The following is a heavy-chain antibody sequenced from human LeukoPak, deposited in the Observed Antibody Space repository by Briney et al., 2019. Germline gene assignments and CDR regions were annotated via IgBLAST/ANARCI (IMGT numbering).Heavy chain of an antibody. CDR1: GFSFSTYG. CDR3: TTKPLGYCSSSSCYSYFDY. J-gene: IGHJ4*02. Sequence: GGSLRLSCAASGFSFSTYGMHWVRQAPGKGLEWVGRIKSKTDGGTTDYAAPVKGRFTISRDDSKNTLYLQMNSLKTEDTAVYYCTTKPLGYCSSSSCYSYFDYWGQGTLVTVSS. CDR2: IKSKTDGGTT. D-gene: IGHD2-2*01. V-gene: IGHV3-15*01.